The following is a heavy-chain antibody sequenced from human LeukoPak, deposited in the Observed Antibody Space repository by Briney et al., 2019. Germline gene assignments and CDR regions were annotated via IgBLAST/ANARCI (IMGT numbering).Heavy chain of an antibody. CDR2: IYYSGST. CDR3: ARGGGAHSSSWYGGGWFDP. V-gene: IGHV4-30-4*01. CDR1: GGSISSGDYY. D-gene: IGHD6-13*01. J-gene: IGHJ5*02. Sequence: PSETLSLTCTVSGGSISSGDYYWSWIRQPPGKGLEWIGYIYYSGSTYYNPSLKSRVTISVDTSKNQFSLKLSSVTAADTAVYYCARGGGAHSSSWYGGGWFDPWGQGTLVTVSS.